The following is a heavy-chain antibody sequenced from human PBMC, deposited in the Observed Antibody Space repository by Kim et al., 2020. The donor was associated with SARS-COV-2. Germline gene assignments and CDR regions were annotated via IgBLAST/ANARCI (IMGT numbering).Heavy chain of an antibody. D-gene: IGHD5-18*01. Sequence: SETLSLTCAVYGGSFSGYYWSWIRQPPGKGLEWIGEINHNGSTNYNPSLKSRVTISVATSKNQFSLNLSSVTAADTAVYYCASKPKAGYSYGYRGPVGVLGYWGQGTLVTVSS. CDR1: GGSFSGYY. J-gene: IGHJ4*02. CDR3: ASKPKAGYSYGYRGPVGVLGY. V-gene: IGHV4-34*01. CDR2: INHNGST.